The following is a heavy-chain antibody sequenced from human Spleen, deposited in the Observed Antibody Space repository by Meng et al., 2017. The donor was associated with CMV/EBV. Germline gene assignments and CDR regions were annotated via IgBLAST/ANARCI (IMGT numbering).Heavy chain of an antibody. J-gene: IGHJ6*02. Sequence: GESLKISCAASGFTFRSYWMSWVRQAPGKGLEWVSVIYSGGSTYYADSVKGRFTISRDNSKNTLYLQMNSLRAEDTAVYYCARDGLVRGHRNGMDVWGQGTTVTVSS. CDR3: ARDGLVRGHRNGMDV. V-gene: IGHV3-53*01. D-gene: IGHD3-10*01. CDR2: IYSGGST. CDR1: GFTFRSYW.